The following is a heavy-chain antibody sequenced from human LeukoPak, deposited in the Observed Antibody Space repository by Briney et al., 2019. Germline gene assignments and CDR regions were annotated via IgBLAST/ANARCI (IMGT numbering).Heavy chain of an antibody. J-gene: IGHJ1*01. CDR3: ARVAHLGYYDSSGYYEYFQH. CDR2: INPNSGST. Sequence: ASVKVSCKASGYTFTGYYMHWVRQAPGQGLEWMGWINPNSGSTNYAQKFQGRVTITRDTSISTAYMELSRLRSDDTAVYYCARVAHLGYYDSSGYYEYFQHWGQGTLVTVSS. D-gene: IGHD3-22*01. CDR1: GYTFTGYY. V-gene: IGHV1-2*02.